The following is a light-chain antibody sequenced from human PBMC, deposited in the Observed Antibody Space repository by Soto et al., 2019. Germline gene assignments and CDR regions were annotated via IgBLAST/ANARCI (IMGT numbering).Light chain of an antibody. CDR3: CSYAGSYTYVV. Sequence: QSALTQPRSVSGSPGQSVTISCTGTSSDVGGYNYVSWYQQQPSKAPKLMIYDVSKRPSGVPDRFSGSKSGNTASLTISGLQAEDEADYYCCSYAGSYTYVVFGGGTKLTVL. CDR2: DVS. CDR1: SSDVGGYNY. J-gene: IGLJ2*01. V-gene: IGLV2-11*01.